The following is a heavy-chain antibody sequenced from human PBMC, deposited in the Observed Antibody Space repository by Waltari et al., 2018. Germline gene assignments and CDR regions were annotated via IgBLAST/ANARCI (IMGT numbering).Heavy chain of an antibody. V-gene: IGHV1-69*12. CDR3: ARGGGYDYGHYYYYYYMDV. Sequence: QVQLVQSGAEVKKPGSSVKVSCKASGGTFSSYAISWVRQAPGQGLEWMGGIIPIFGTTNYAQKFQGRVTITADESTSTAYMELSSLRSEDTAVYYWARGGGYDYGHYYYYYYMDVWGKGTTVTISS. CDR1: GGTFSSYA. J-gene: IGHJ6*03. CDR2: IIPIFGTT. D-gene: IGHD5-12*01.